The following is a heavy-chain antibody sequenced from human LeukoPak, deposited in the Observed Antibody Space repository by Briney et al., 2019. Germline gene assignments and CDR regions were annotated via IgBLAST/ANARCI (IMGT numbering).Heavy chain of an antibody. Sequence: GGSLRLSCAASGFTFSSYWMSWVRQAPGKGLEWVANIKQDGSEKYYVDSVKGRFTISRDNAKNSLYLQMNSLRAEDTAVYYCATYSGSYFLYNAFDIWGQGTMVTVSS. CDR1: GFTFSSYW. V-gene: IGHV3-7*01. D-gene: IGHD1-26*01. CDR3: ATYSGSYFLYNAFDI. CDR2: IKQDGSEK. J-gene: IGHJ3*02.